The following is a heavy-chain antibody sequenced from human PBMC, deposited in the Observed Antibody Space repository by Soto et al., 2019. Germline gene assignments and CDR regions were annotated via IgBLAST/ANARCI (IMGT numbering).Heavy chain of an antibody. Sequence: QVRLVESGGGVVQPGRSLRLSCAASGFDISRYAMHWVRQAPGKGLEWMAVIAYDGSGESYSDSVKGRFTICRDNAIDILHLQMDSLKTEDTAIYYCARGWNNTGYLDSWGLGTLITVSS. J-gene: IGHJ4*02. V-gene: IGHV3-30*04. CDR1: GFDISRYA. CDR3: ARGWNNTGYLDS. D-gene: IGHD1-1*01. CDR2: IAYDGSGE.